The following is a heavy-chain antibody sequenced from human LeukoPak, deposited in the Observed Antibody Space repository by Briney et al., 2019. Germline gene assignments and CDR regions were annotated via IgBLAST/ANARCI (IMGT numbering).Heavy chain of an antibody. Sequence: SETLSLTCAVSGGSISSGGYSWSWIRQPPGKGLEWIGYIYYSGSTYYNPSLKSRVTISVDTSKNQFSLKLSSVTAADTAVYYCARQTYSSSWPVFYFDYWGQGTLVTVSS. CDR2: IYYSGST. CDR3: ARQTYSSSWPVFYFDY. V-gene: IGHV4-31*11. D-gene: IGHD6-13*01. J-gene: IGHJ4*02. CDR1: GGSISSGGYS.